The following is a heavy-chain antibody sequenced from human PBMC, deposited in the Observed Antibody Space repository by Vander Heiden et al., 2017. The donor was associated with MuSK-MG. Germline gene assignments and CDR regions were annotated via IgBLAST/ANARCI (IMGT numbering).Heavy chain of an antibody. V-gene: IGHV4-38-2*01. D-gene: IGHD6-13*01. CDR2: IYHSGST. CDR3: ARRVGIAAAEPFDY. Sequence: QVQLQESGPGLVKPSETLSLTCAVSGYSISSGYYWGWIRQPPGKGLEWIGSIYHSGSTYYNPSLKSRVTISVDTSKNQFSLKLSSVTAADTAVYYCARRVGIAAAEPFDYWGQGTLVTVS. J-gene: IGHJ4*02. CDR1: GYSISSGYY.